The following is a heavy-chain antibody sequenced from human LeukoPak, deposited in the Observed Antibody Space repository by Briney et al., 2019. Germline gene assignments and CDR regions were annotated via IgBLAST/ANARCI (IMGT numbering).Heavy chain of an antibody. J-gene: IGHJ4*02. CDR1: GFTFSSYA. D-gene: IGHD3-3*01. Sequence: GGSLRLSCAASGFTFSSYAMSWVRQAPGKGLEWVSAISGSGGSTYYADSVKGRFTISRDNSKNTLYLQMNSLRAEDTAVYYCARWEDIWSGTVPFDYWGQGTLVTVSS. CDR3: ARWEDIWSGTVPFDY. V-gene: IGHV3-23*01. CDR2: ISGSGGST.